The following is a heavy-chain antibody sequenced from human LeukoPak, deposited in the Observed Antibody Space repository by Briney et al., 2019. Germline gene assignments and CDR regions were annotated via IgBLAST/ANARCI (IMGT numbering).Heavy chain of an antibody. J-gene: IGHJ3*02. V-gene: IGHV4-59*01. D-gene: IGHD3-22*01. CDR1: GGSISSYY. CDR3: AGFDYYDSSGYYYAFDI. Sequence: SETLSLTCTVSGGSISSYYWSWIRQPPGKGLEWIGYIYYSGSTNYNPSLKSRVTISVDTSKNQFSLKLSSVTAADTAVYYCAGFDYYDSSGYYYAFDIWGQGTMVTVSS. CDR2: IYYSGST.